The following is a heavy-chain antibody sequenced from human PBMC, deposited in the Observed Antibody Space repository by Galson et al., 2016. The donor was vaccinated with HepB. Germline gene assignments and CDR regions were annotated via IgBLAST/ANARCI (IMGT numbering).Heavy chain of an antibody. D-gene: IGHD3-22*01. J-gene: IGHJ4*02. CDR2: IYYSGST. CDR1: GGSISSSGYY. V-gene: IGHV4-39*01. Sequence: ETLSLTCTVSGGSISSSGYYWGWIRQPPGKGLKWIGSIYYSGSTYYNPSLKSRVTISIDTSTNQFSLKLSSVTAADPAVYYCERHPDLIALDYWGQGTLVTVSS. CDR3: ERHPDLIALDY.